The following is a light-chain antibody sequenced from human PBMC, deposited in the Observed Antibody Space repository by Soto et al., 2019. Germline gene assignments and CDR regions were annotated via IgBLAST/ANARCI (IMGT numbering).Light chain of an antibody. Sequence: EIVLTQSPGTLSLSPGERATLSCRASQSVSSSYLAWYQQKPGQAPRLLIYGASSRDTGIPDRFSGSGSGTDFTLTISRLEPEDFAAYYCQQYVSYPLTFGGGTKVEIK. CDR3: QQYVSYPLT. J-gene: IGKJ4*01. CDR1: QSVSSSY. CDR2: GAS. V-gene: IGKV3-20*01.